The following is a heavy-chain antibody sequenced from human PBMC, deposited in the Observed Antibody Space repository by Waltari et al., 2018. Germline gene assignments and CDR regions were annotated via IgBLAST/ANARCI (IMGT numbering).Heavy chain of an antibody. Sequence: QVQLVESGGGVVQPGRSMRLSCAASGFTFSSYAMNWVRQAPGKGLEWVALIWYDGSNKYYADSVKGRFTISRDNSKNTLFLQMNSLRAEDTAVYYCARGEDIIGTILLGDYWGQGTLVTVSS. CDR1: GFTFSSYA. CDR2: IWYDGSNK. J-gene: IGHJ4*02. CDR3: ARGEDIIGTILLGDY. V-gene: IGHV3-33*01. D-gene: IGHD1-7*01.